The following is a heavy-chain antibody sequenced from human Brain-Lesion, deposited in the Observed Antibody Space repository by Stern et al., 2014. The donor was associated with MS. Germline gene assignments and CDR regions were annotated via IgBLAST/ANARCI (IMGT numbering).Heavy chain of an antibody. J-gene: IGHJ4*02. CDR3: ARGARYSDSSGYYFYFDY. CDR2: IYYTGSA. D-gene: IGHD3-22*01. CDR1: GGSINSGGYY. Sequence: VQLVESGPGLVKPSQTLPLTCTVSGGSINSGGYYWSWIRQYPGKGLEWIGYIYYTGSAYHDPSLTSRISLSIEPSKNLFSLNLNSVTAADTAVYYCARGARYSDSSGYYFYFDYWGQGPLVTVSS. V-gene: IGHV4-31*03.